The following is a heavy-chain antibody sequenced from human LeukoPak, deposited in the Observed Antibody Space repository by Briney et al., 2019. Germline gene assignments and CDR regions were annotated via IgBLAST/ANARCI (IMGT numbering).Heavy chain of an antibody. D-gene: IGHD3-9*01. V-gene: IGHV1-8*03. CDR2: MNPNSGNT. CDR3: ARDHQTYDILTGYYSGYFDY. CDR1: GYTFTSYD. Sequence: ASVKVSCKASGYTFTSYDINWVRQATGQGLEWMGWMNPNSGNTGYAQKFQGRVTITRNTSISTAYMELSSLRSDDTAVYYCARDHQTYDILTGYYSGYFDYWGQGTLVTVSS. J-gene: IGHJ4*02.